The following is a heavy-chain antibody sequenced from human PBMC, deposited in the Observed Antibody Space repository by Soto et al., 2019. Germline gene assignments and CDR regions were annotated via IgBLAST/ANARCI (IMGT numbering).Heavy chain of an antibody. CDR2: IIPIFGTA. CDR3: ARDRRYYYDSSGYYYGMDV. J-gene: IGHJ6*02. CDR1: GGAFSSYS. D-gene: IGHD3-22*01. V-gene: IGHV1-69*13. Sequence: APVKVSCKASGGAFSSYSIRWVRQAPGQGLEWMGGIIPIFGTANYAQKFQGRVTITADESTSTAYMELSSLRSEDTAVYYCARDRRYYYDSSGYYYGMDVWGQGTTVTVSS.